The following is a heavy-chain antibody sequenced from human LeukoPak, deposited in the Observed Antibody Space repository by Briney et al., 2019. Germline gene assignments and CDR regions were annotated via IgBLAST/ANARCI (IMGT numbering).Heavy chain of an antibody. CDR1: GGSISSYY. V-gene: IGHV4-59*01. CDR2: XYYSGST. CDR3: ARDPSSSWGGVAGYFDY. Sequence: SETLSLTCTVSGGSISSYYWSWIRQPPGKGLEWIXCXYYSGSTNYNPSLKSRVTISVDTSKNQSSLKLSSVTAADTAVYYCARDPSSSWGGVAGYFDYWGQGTLVTVSS. D-gene: IGHD6-19*01. J-gene: IGHJ4*02.